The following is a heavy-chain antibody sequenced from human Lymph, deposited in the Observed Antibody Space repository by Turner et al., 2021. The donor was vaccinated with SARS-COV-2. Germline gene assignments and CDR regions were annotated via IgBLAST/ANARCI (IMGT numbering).Heavy chain of an antibody. CDR2: IWYDGSNK. CDR3: ARGIYDSGGYLSYYFDY. CDR1: GFTFSSYG. Sequence: QVQLVESGGGVVQPGRCLRLSCAASGFTFSSYGMHWVRQAPGKGLEWVAFIWYDGSNKYYADSVKGRFTISRDNSKNTLYLQMNSLRAEDTAVYYCARGIYDSGGYLSYYFDYWGQGTLVTVSS. J-gene: IGHJ4*02. D-gene: IGHD3-22*01. V-gene: IGHV3-33*01.